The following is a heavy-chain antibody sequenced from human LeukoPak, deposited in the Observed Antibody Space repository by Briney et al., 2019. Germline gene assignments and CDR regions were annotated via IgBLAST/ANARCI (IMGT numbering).Heavy chain of an antibody. V-gene: IGHV1-2*02. J-gene: IGHJ4*02. CDR2: INPNSGGT. D-gene: IGHD2-2*02. Sequence: ASVKVSCKASGYTFTGYYMHWVRQAPGQGLEWMGWINPNSGGTNYAQKFQGRVTMTRDTSISTAYMELSRLRSDDTAVYYCARGRFYGYCSSTSCYNMGDYWGQGTLVTVSS. CDR1: GYTFTGYY. CDR3: ARGRFYGYCSSTSCYNMGDY.